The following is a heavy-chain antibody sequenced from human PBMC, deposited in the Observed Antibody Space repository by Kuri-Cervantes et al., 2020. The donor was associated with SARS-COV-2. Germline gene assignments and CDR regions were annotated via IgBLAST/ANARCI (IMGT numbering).Heavy chain of an antibody. J-gene: IGHJ4*02. CDR3: ATDSPEITLIAHYFDY. D-gene: IGHD3-22*01. Sequence: LSLTCAASGFTFSRYDMHWVRQAPGKGLEWVAVISDDGSNKYYADSVKGRFTISRDNSKNTLYLQMNSLRAEDTAVYYCATDSPEITLIAHYFDYWGQGALVTVSS. CDR1: GFTFSRYD. CDR2: ISDDGSNK. V-gene: IGHV3-30*01.